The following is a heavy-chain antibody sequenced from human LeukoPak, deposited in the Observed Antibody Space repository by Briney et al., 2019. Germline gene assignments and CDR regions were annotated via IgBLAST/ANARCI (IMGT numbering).Heavy chain of an antibody. CDR3: ATVVGGTSDYYYYYGMDV. V-gene: IGHV1-24*01. Sequence: AAVPVSCLVSGYTLTELSMHWVRQAPAKGGAWMGGFDHEDGETIYAQKFQGRVTMTEDTSTDTAYMELSSLRSEDTAVYYCATVVGGTSDYYYYYGMDVWGQGTTVTVSS. J-gene: IGHJ6*02. D-gene: IGHD1-26*01. CDR1: GYTLTELS. CDR2: FDHEDGET.